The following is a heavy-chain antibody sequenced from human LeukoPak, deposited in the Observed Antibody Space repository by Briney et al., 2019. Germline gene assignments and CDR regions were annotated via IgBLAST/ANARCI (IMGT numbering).Heavy chain of an antibody. CDR3: ARTAARRFDY. Sequence: ASVKVSCKASGYTFPSYFMHWVRQAPGQGLEWMGIINPTGGSTTYPQKFQGRVTMTRDTSTSTVYMELSSLRSDDTAVYYCARTAARRFDYWGQGTLVTVSS. V-gene: IGHV1-46*01. D-gene: IGHD6-6*01. CDR1: GYTFPSYF. J-gene: IGHJ4*02. CDR2: INPTGGST.